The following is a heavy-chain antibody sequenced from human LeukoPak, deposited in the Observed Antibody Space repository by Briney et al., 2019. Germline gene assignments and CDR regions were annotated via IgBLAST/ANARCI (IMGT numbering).Heavy chain of an antibody. J-gene: IGHJ4*02. CDR1: GITLSNYG. Sequence: GGSLRLSCAVAGITLSNYGLSWVRQAPGKGLEWVAGISGSGGGTNYADSVKGRFTISRDNPRNSLYLQMNSLRAEDTAVYFCAKRGVVIRVILVGFHKEAYYFDSWGQGALVTVSS. CDR2: ISGSGGGT. CDR3: AKRGVVIRVILVGFHKEAYYFDS. D-gene: IGHD3-22*01. V-gene: IGHV3-23*01.